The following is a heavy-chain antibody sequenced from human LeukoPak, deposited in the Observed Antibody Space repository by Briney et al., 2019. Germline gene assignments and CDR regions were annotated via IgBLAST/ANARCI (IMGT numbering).Heavy chain of an antibody. CDR1: GGTFSSYT. D-gene: IGHD2-2*01. J-gene: IGHJ6*03. CDR3: AIVVVPANMDV. V-gene: IGHV1-69*02. Sequence: SVKVSCKASGGTFSSYTISWVRQAPGPGLEWMGRIIPILGIANYAQKFQGRVTITADKSTSTAYMELSSLRSEDTAVYYCAIVVVPANMDVWGKGTTVTVSS. CDR2: IIPILGIA.